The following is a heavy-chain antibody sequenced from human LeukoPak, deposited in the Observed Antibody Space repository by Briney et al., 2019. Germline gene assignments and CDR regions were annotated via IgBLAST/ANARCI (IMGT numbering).Heavy chain of an antibody. CDR1: GYTFTSYG. V-gene: IGHV1-18*01. D-gene: IGHD6-19*01. Sequence: GASVKVSCKACGYTFTSYGISWVRQAPGQGLEWMGWISAYNGNKNYAQKLQGRVTMTTDTSTSTAYMELRSLRSDDTAVYYCARVQVAGISFVYWFDPWGQGTLVTVSS. J-gene: IGHJ5*02. CDR3: ARVQVAGISFVYWFDP. CDR2: ISAYNGNK.